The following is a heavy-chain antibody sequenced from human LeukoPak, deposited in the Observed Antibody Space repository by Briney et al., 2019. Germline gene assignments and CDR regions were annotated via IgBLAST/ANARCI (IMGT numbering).Heavy chain of an antibody. D-gene: IGHD6-19*01. CDR1: GFTFSSYA. Sequence: PGGSLRLSCAASGFTFSSYAMNWVRQAPGKGPEWVSAISGSGGRTYYADSVRGRFTISRDNSKNTLYLQMNSLRAEDTAIYYCAKVPGVAVAGTGDYWGQGTLVTVSS. V-gene: IGHV3-23*01. J-gene: IGHJ4*02. CDR2: ISGSGGRT. CDR3: AKVPGVAVAGTGDY.